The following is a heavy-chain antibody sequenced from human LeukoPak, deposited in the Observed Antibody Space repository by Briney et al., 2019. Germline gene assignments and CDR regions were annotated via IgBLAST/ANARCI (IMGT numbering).Heavy chain of an antibody. D-gene: IGHD3-22*01. CDR3: AKDLDYYDSSGYYY. J-gene: IGHJ4*02. CDR2: IRYDGSNK. CDR1: GFTFSSYW. V-gene: IGHV3-30*02. Sequence: GGSLRLSCAASGFTFSSYWMSWVRQAPGRGLEWVAFIRYDGSNKYYADSVKGRFTISRDDSKNTLYLHLNSLRTEDTAVYYCAKDLDYYDSSGYYYWGQGTLVTVSS.